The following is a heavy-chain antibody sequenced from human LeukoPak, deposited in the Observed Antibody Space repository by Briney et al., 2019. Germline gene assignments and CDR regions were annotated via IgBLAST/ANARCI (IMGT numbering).Heavy chain of an antibody. CDR3: ARDYGGKFDS. D-gene: IGHD4-17*01. V-gene: IGHV4-34*01. J-gene: IGHJ4*02. CDR2: INHSGST. CDR1: GGSFSGYY. Sequence: SETLSLTCAVYGGSFSGYYWSWIRQPPGKGLEWIGEINHSGSTNYNPSLKSRVTMSVDTSKNQFSLKLNSVTAADTAVYYCARDYGGKFDSWGQGTLVTVSS.